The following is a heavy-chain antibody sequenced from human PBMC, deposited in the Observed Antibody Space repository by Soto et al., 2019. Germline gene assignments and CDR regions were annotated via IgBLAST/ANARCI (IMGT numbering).Heavy chain of an antibody. CDR1: GFTFSNYN. J-gene: IGHJ4*02. Sequence: EVQLVDSGGGLVQPRGSRKLSCEASGFTFSNYNMNWVRQAPGKGLEWLAYISTTRTTISYADSVKGRFNIARDNVKSSLYLYMNRLRDEDTAVYYCERDREGLDYWGQGTLVTVSS. CDR2: ISTTRTTI. V-gene: IGHV3-48*02. CDR3: ERDREGLDY.